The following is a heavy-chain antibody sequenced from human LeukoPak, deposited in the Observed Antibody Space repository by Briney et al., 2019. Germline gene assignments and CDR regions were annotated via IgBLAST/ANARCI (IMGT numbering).Heavy chain of an antibody. CDR1: GGSISSYY. V-gene: IGHV4-59*08. D-gene: IGHD6-13*01. Sequence: SETLSLTCTVSGGSISSYYWSWIRQPPGKGLGWIGYISYSGSTNYHPSLKSRVTISVDTSKNQFSLKLNSVTAADTAVYYCARLTGQQLVQDYYMDVWGKGTTVTVSS. CDR2: ISYSGST. CDR3: ARLTGQQLVQDYYMDV. J-gene: IGHJ6*03.